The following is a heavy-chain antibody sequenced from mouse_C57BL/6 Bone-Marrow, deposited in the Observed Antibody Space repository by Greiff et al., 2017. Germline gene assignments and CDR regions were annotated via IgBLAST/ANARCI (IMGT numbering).Heavy chain of an antibody. CDR3: VRHGWYYGSRPYYAMDY. J-gene: IGHJ4*01. CDR1: GFSFNTYA. Sequence: EVKLMVSGGGLVQPKGSLKLSCAASGFSFNTYAMNWVRLPPGTGLEWVARIRSKSNNNATYYADSVKDSFTISRDDSESMLYLQMNNLKTEDTAMDYCVRHGWYYGSRPYYAMDYWGQGTSVTVSS. D-gene: IGHD1-1*01. V-gene: IGHV10-1*01. CDR2: IRSKSNNNAT.